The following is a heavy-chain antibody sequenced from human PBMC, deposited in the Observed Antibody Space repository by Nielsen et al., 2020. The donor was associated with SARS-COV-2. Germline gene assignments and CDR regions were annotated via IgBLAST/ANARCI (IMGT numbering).Heavy chain of an antibody. CDR3: ASSTEKSDY. V-gene: IGHV3-13*04. D-gene: IGHD3-3*02. CDR2: IGTAGDT. J-gene: IGHJ4*02. CDR1: GFTFSSYD. Sequence: GESLKISCAASGFTFSSYDMHWVRQATGKGLEWVSAIGTAGDTYYPGSVKGRFTISRENAKNSLYLQMNSLRAEDTAVYYCASSTEKSDYWGQGTLVTVSS.